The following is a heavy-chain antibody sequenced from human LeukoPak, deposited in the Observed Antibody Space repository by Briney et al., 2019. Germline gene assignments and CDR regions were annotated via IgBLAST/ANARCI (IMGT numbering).Heavy chain of an antibody. CDR2: ISYDGSNK. CDR1: GFTVSRFG. V-gene: IGHV3-30*05. CDR3: AREGLWFTAFDY. Sequence: GGFLRLSCAASGFTVSRFGMSWVRQAPGKGLEWVAVISYDGSNKYYADSVKGRFTISRDNSKNTLYLQMNSLRAEDTAVYYCAREGLWFTAFDYWGQGTLVTVSS. D-gene: IGHD5-18*01. J-gene: IGHJ4*02.